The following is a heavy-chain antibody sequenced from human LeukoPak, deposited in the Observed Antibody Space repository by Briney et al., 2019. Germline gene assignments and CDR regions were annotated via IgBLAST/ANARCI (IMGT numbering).Heavy chain of an antibody. D-gene: IGHD3-10*01. CDR3: ARVRLIWFGGNTDY. CDR2: INSDGSST. V-gene: IGHV3-74*01. Sequence: GGSLRLSCAASGFTFSSYWMHWVRQAPGKGLVWVSRINSDGSSTSYADSVKGRFTISRDNAKNTLYLQMNSLRAEDTAVYYCARVRLIWFGGNTDYWGQGTLVTVSS. J-gene: IGHJ4*02. CDR1: GFTFSSYW.